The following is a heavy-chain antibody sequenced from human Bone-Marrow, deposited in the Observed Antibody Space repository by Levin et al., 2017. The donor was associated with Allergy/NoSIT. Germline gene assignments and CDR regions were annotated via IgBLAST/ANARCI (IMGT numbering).Heavy chain of an antibody. CDR1: GFIFSSYA. Sequence: GGSLRLSCVASGFIFSSYAMHWVRQAPGKGLEWVAVVSYEGSNQYYAKSVEGRFTVSRDNSKNTLHLQLNSLRGEDTAVYYCARHLRPTGYYMAAWDYYYLDVWGKGTTVTVSS. CDR2: VSYEGSNQ. J-gene: IGHJ6*03. V-gene: IGHV3-30-3*01. D-gene: IGHD3-9*01. CDR3: ARHLRPTGYYMAAWDYYYLDV.